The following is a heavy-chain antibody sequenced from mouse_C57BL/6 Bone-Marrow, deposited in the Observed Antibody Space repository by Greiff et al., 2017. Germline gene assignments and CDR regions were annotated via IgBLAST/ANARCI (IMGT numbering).Heavy chain of an antibody. CDR1: GYTFTSYG. V-gene: IGHV1-81*01. Sequence: VKLMESGAELARPGASVKLSCKASGYTFTSYGISWVKQRTGQGLEWIGEIYPRSGNTYYNEKFKGKATLTADKSSSTAYMELRSLTSEDSAVYFCATGPLDYWGQGTTLTVSS. CDR2: IYPRSGNT. CDR3: ATGPLDY. J-gene: IGHJ2*01.